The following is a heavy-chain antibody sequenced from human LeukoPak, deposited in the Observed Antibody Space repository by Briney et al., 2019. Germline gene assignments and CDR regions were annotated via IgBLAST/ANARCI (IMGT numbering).Heavy chain of an antibody. D-gene: IGHD1-26*01. CDR1: GFTFSSYS. Sequence: GGSLRLSCAASGFTFSSYSMNWVRQAPGKGLEWVSHITASGTAMFYADSVKGRFTIFRDNAKNSLYLQMNSLRDEDTAVYYCASSGSYRFDYWGQGTLVTVSS. CDR2: ITASGTAM. J-gene: IGHJ4*02. CDR3: ASSGSYRFDY. V-gene: IGHV3-48*02.